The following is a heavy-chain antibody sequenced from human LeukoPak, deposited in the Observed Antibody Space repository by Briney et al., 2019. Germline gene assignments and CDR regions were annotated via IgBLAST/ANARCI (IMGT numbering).Heavy chain of an antibody. CDR1: GYTFTSYD. Sequence: ASVKVSCKASGYTFTSYDINWVRQATGQGLEWRGWMNPNSGNTGYAQKFQGRVTMTRNTSISTAYMDLSSLRSEDTAVYYWARGRDSGYDGVGYWGQGTLVTVSS. J-gene: IGHJ4*02. V-gene: IGHV1-8*01. D-gene: IGHD5-12*01. CDR3: ARGRDSGYDGVGY. CDR2: MNPNSGNT.